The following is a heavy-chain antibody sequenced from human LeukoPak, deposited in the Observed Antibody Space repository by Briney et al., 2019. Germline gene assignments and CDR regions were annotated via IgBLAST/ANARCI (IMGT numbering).Heavy chain of an antibody. CDR1: GFTFSSYS. J-gene: IGHJ4*02. CDR2: ISVTSNYK. V-gene: IGHV3-21*01. Sequence: GGSLRLSCAASGFTFSSYSMNWVRQAPGMGLGWVSSISVTSNYKYYADSVKGRFTISRDNAQSSLYLQMNSLRAEDTAVYYCARTDFSASDYWGQGILVTVSS. D-gene: IGHD2/OR15-2a*01. CDR3: ARTDFSASDY.